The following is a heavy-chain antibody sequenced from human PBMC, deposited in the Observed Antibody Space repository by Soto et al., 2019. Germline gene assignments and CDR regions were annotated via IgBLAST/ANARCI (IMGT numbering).Heavy chain of an antibody. D-gene: IGHD6-19*01. CDR3: ARDHSSGWYGMDV. V-gene: IGHV4-61*01. CDR2: IYYSGST. Sequence: SETLSLTCTVSGGSVSSGSYYWSWIRQPPGKGLEWIGYIYYSGSTNYNPSLKRRVTISVDTSKNQFSLKLSSVTAADTAVYYCARDHSSGWYGMDVWGQGTTVTVSS. J-gene: IGHJ6*02. CDR1: GGSVSSGSYY.